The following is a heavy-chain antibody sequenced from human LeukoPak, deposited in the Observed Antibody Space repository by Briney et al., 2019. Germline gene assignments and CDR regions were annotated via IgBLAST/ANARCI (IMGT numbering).Heavy chain of an antibody. V-gene: IGHV3-23*01. D-gene: IGHD4-17*01. CDR2: IDVDDGSA. CDR1: GFTFSYYA. Sequence: GGSLRLSCAASGFTFSYYAMSWVRQAPGKGLEGVSAIDVDDGSASYTDSVKGRLTISRDNSKNTMYLQMNSLRADDTAAYYCARLSSYGDSGYWGQGTLVTVSS. J-gene: IGHJ4*02. CDR3: ARLSSYGDSGY.